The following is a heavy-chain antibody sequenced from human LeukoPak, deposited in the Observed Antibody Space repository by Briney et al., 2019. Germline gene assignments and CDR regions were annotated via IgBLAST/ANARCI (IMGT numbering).Heavy chain of an antibody. D-gene: IGHD7-27*01. Sequence: PSETLSLTCTVSGGSISSYYWSWIRQPPGKGLEWIGYIYYSGSTNYNPSLKSRVTISVDTSKNQFSLKLSSVTAADTAVYYCASLDGLTGDFDYWGQGTLVTVSS. CDR2: IYYSGST. CDR1: GGSISSYY. V-gene: IGHV4-59*12. CDR3: ASLDGLTGDFDY. J-gene: IGHJ4*02.